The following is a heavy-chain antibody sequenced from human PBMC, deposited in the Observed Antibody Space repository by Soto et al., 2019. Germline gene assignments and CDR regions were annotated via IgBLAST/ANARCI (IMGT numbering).Heavy chain of an antibody. D-gene: IGHD6-13*01. V-gene: IGHV3-30*18. CDR3: AKEFGSTWIDH. CDR1: GFTLSTYG. Sequence: PWGSLRLSCAASGFTLSTYGRHWVRQAPGKGLEWVAAMSYDGTKEYYADSVKGRFTISRDSSRNTLFLQLHSLRAEDTAVDYCAKEFGSTWIDHWGEGTLVTVSS. J-gene: IGHJ4*02. CDR2: MSYDGTKE.